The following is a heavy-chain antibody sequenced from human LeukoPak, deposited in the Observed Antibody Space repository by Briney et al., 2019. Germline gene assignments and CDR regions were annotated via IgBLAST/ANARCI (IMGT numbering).Heavy chain of an antibody. CDR3: ARRGYYYDSSGLF. V-gene: IGHV4-34*01. J-gene: IGHJ4*02. D-gene: IGHD3-22*01. Sequence: PSETLSLTCAVYGGSFSGYYWSWIRQPPGKGLEWIGEINHSGSTNYNPSLKSRVTISVDTSKNQFSLKLSSVTAADTAVYYCARRGYYYDSSGLFWGQGTLVTVSS. CDR2: INHSGST. CDR1: GGSFSGYY.